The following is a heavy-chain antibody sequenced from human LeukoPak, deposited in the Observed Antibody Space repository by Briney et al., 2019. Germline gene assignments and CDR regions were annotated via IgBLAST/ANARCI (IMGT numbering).Heavy chain of an antibody. J-gene: IGHJ4*02. CDR1: GFTFSNYA. CDR2: ISGSGGST. Sequence: PGGSLRLSCAASGFTFSNYATSWVRQAPGKGLEWVSGISGSGGSTYYADSVKGRFTISRDNSKNTLYLQMNSLRAGDTAVYYCAKCSGGTCYSSLDYWGQGTLVTVSS. CDR3: AKCSGGTCYSSLDY. D-gene: IGHD2-15*01. V-gene: IGHV3-23*01.